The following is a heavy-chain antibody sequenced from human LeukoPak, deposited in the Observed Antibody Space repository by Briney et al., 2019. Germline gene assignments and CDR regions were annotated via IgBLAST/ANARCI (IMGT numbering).Heavy chain of an antibody. CDR2: ISYDGTNK. V-gene: IGHV3-30*04. CDR1: GFTFSSYA. D-gene: IGHD2-15*01. Sequence: PGRSLRLSCAASGFTFSSYAMHWVRQAPGKGLEWVAVISYDGTNKYYSDSVKGRFTISRDNSKNTLYLQMNSVRAEDTAVYYCVKDQAYCTGGNCYYYFYYLDVWGKGTTVTVSS. CDR3: VKDQAYCTGGNCYYYFYYLDV. J-gene: IGHJ6*03.